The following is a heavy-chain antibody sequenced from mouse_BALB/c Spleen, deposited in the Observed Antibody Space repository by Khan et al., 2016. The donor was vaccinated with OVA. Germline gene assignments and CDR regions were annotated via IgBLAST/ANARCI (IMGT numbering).Heavy chain of an antibody. J-gene: IGHJ3*01. CDR3: GRRGGYYAWFAY. D-gene: IGHD2-3*01. CDR1: GFTFSNFW. Sequence: EVKLEESGGGLVQPGGSMKLSCVATGFTFSNFWMNWVRQSPATGLEWVADIRLKSNNYATHYAESVKGRFTISRDDSKSSVYLQMNNSRDEDTGICYCGRRGGYYAWFAYLGQGTLVTVSA. CDR2: IRLKSNNYAT. V-gene: IGHV6-6*02.